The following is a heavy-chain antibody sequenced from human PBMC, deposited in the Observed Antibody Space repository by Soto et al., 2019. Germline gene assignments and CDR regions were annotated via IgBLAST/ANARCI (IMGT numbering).Heavy chain of an antibody. Sequence: GGSLRLSCAASGFTSSSYGMNWVRKAPGKGLEWVAVISYDGSNKYHANSVKGRLTISRDNSKNTLYLQMNSLRAEDTAVYYCAKDCEDIVLRIYYGMDVWGQGTTVTVSS. V-gene: IGHV3-30*18. D-gene: IGHD2-8*01. J-gene: IGHJ6*02. CDR2: ISYDGSNK. CDR3: AKDCEDIVLRIYYGMDV. CDR1: GFTSSSYG.